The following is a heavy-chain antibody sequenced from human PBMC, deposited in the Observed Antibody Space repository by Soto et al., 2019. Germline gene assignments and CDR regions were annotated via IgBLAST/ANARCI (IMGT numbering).Heavy chain of an antibody. Sequence: QVHLQESGPGLVKPSQTLSLTCTVSGGSISRGGYYWIWIRQYPGKGLECIGYIYYSGTTYYNPSLKSRVTISVDTSKNQFSLKMSSVTAADTAVYYCATNGGYYDGSRPKYFQDWGQGTLITVSS. CDR3: ATNGGYYDGSRPKYFQD. CDR1: GGSISRGGYY. D-gene: IGHD3-22*01. V-gene: IGHV4-31*03. CDR2: IYYSGTT. J-gene: IGHJ1*01.